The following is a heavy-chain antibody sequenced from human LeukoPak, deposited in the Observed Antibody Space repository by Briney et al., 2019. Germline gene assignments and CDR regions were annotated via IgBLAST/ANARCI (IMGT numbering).Heavy chain of an antibody. CDR3: ARDISYGSGSYYDY. CDR1: GGSISGYY. D-gene: IGHD3-10*01. J-gene: IGHJ4*02. V-gene: IGHV4-59*12. CDR2: IDYNGFT. Sequence: PSETLSLTCTVSGGSISGYYWSWIRQPPGKGLEWIGYIDYNGFTNYNPSLKSRVTISVDTSKNQFSLKLSSVTAADTAVYYCARDISYGSGSYYDYWGQGTLVTVSS.